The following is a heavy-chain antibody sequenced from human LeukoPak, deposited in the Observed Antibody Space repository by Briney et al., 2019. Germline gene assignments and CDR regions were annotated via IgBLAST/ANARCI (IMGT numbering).Heavy chain of an antibody. CDR1: GFIFSNYW. D-gene: IGHD1-14*01. J-gene: IGHJ4*02. Sequence: GGSLRLSCAASGFIFSNYWMSWVRQAPGKGLEWVANMGQDGTREYSADFVKGRFTISRDNAKRSLYLQMNSLRAEDTAVYYCARQGTTYDYWGQGTVVTVSS. CDR3: ARQGTTYDY. V-gene: IGHV3-7*03. CDR2: MGQDGTRE.